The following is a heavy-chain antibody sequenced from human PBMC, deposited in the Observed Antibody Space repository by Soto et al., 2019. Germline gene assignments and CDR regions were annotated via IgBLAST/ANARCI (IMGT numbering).Heavy chain of an antibody. CDR2: MNPNSGNT. CDR1: GYTFTSYD. V-gene: IGHV1-8*01. Sequence: ASVKVSCKASGYTFTSYDINWVRQATGQGLEWMGWMNPNSGNTGYAQKFQGRVTMTRNTSISTAYMELSSLRSEDTAVYYCYLFIARYGDHRDPHSPPTRRTSDL. D-gene: IGHD4-17*01. CDR3: YLFIARYGDHRDPHSPPTRRTSDL. J-gene: IGHJ2*01.